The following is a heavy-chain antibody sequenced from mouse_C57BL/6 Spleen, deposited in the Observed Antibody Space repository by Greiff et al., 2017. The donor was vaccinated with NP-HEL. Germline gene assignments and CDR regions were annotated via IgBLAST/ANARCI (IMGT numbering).Heavy chain of an antibody. V-gene: IGHV1-26*01. CDR1: GYTFTDYY. CDR3: ARSALLPYYFDD. CDR2: INPNNGGT. Sequence: VQLHQSGPELVKPGASVKISCKASGYTFTDYYMNWVKQSHGKSLEWIGDINPNNGGTSYNQKFKGKATLTVDKSSSTAYMELRSLTSEDSAVYYCARSALLPYYFDDWGQGTTLTVSS. J-gene: IGHJ2*01.